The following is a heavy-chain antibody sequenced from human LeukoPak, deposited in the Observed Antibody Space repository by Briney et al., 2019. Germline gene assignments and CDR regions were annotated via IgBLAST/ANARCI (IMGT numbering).Heavy chain of an antibody. CDR3: ARDHIVGATHLDY. D-gene: IGHD1-26*01. Sequence: AGGSLRLSCAASGFTFSSYEMNWVRQAPGKGLEWVSYISSSGSTIHYADSVKGRFTISRDNAKNSLYLQMNSLRAEDTAVYYCARDHIVGATHLDYWGQGTLVTVSS. CDR1: GFTFSSYE. J-gene: IGHJ4*02. CDR2: ISSSGSTI. V-gene: IGHV3-48*03.